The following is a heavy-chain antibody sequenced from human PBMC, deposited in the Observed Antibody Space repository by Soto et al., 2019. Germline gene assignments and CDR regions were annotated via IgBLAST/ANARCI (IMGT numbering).Heavy chain of an antibody. CDR2: LSGKNGNT. CDR3: ARVSSTIVVVPDYGMDV. V-gene: IGHV1-18*04. Sequence: QVQLVXXXVEVKKPGASVKVSCKASGYTFISHGISWVRQAPGQXXXXXXWLSGKNGNTNYAQKLQGRVTLTTDTSTSTAYMELRSLRSDDTAVYYCARVSSTIVVVPDYGMDVWGQGTTVTVSS. CDR1: GYTFISHG. D-gene: IGHD2-15*01. J-gene: IGHJ6*02.